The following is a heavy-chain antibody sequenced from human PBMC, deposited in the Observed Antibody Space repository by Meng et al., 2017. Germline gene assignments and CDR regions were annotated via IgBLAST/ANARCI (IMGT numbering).Heavy chain of an antibody. D-gene: IGHD6-19*01. CDR1: AGTITCFA. CDR3: ATERSIAVAGNFDY. V-gene: IGHV1-69*06. CDR2: IISIFGTA. Sequence: GQLALSVDQGQNLCLSGKVSGEGHAGTITCFASSWERQASGKGLEWLGGIISIFGTANSTQKLQGRVTIHAYNSMSTAYMEMSSMRSENTVVYYCATERSIAVAGNFDYWGQGTLVTVSS. J-gene: IGHJ4*02.